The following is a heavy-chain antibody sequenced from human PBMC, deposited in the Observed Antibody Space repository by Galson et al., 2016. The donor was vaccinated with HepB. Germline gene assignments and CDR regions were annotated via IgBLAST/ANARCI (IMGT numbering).Heavy chain of an antibody. CDR1: GFTFSYYA. D-gene: IGHD3-3*01. Sequence: SLRLSCAASGFTFSYYAMHWVRQAPGTGLEWVALISSDGHRNYHADSVKGRFTISRDNSMNTLYLQLNSLREEDTAIYYCARDVGVVPPYFDLWGRGTLVTVSS. CDR2: ISSDGHRN. V-gene: IGHV3-30-3*01. J-gene: IGHJ4*02. CDR3: ARDVGVVPPYFDL.